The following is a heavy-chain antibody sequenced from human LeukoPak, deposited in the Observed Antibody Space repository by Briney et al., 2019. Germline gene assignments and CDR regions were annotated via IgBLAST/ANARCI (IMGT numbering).Heavy chain of an antibody. CDR3: ARDVPPSGLPFGDYYYYYMDV. D-gene: IGHD3-16*01. Sequence: VASVKVSCKASGYTFTGYYMHWVRQAPGQGLEWMGWINPNSGGTNYAQKFQGRVTMTRDTSISTAYMELSRLRSYDTAVYYCARDVPPSGLPFGDYYYYYMDVWGKGTTVTISS. J-gene: IGHJ6*03. CDR1: GYTFTGYY. CDR2: INPNSGGT. V-gene: IGHV1-2*02.